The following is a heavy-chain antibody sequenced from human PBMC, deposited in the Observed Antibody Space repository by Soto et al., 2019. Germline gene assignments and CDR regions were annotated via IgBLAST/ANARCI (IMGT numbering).Heavy chain of an antibody. CDR1: GYTFTSYG. CDR3: RSLRSDDTAVYYCAREYYGGSDY. D-gene: IGHD3-10*01. J-gene: IGHJ4*02. CDR2: ISAYNGST. Sequence: QVQLVQSGAEVKKPGASVKVSCKASGYTFTSYGLSWVRQAPGQGLEWMGWISAYNGSTNYAQNFQGRVTLTTDTSTATAYMELRSQRSATTAYMELRSLRSDDTAVYYCAREYYGGSDYWGQGTLVTVSS. V-gene: IGHV1-18*01.